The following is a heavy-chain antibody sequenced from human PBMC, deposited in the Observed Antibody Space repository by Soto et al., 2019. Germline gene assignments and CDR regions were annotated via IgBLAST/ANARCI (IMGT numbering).Heavy chain of an antibody. CDR3: ARVAVAGRIYYGMDV. CDR2: IIPIFGTA. J-gene: IGHJ6*02. D-gene: IGHD6-19*01. CDR1: GGTFSSYA. Sequence: SVKVSCKASGGTFSSYAISWVRQAPGQGLEWMGGIIPIFGTANYAQKFQGRVTSTADKSTSTAYMELSSLRSEDTAVYYCARVAVAGRIYYGMDVSGQGTTVTVSS. V-gene: IGHV1-69*06.